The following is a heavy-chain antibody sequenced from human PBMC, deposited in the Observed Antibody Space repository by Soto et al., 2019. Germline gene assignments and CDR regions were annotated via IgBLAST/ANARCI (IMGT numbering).Heavy chain of an antibody. J-gene: IGHJ4*02. D-gene: IGHD2-21*02. CDR3: ARSIVVVTAADY. CDR1: GHTFNSHG. Sequence: ASVKVSCKTPGHTFNSHGIHWVRQAPGQRLEWMGWINAGNGNTKYSQKFQGRVTITRDTSASTAYMELSSLRSEDTAVYYCARSIVVVTAADYWGQGTLVTVSS. CDR2: INAGNGNT. V-gene: IGHV1-3*01.